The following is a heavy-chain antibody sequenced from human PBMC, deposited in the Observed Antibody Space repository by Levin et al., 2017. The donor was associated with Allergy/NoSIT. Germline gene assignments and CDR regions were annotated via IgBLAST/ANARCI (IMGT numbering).Heavy chain of an antibody. D-gene: IGHD6-19*01. J-gene: IGHJ4*02. CDR3: AREVGGTCYFDY. Sequence: ASVKVSCKASGYTFTSYLLHWVRQAPGQGLEWVGRVYPHDLSTHYAQKFQGRVTVTSDTSTSTVYMELSSLTSEDTAIYYCAREVGGTCYFDYWGQGTLVTVSS. CDR2: VYPHDLST. V-gene: IGHV1-46*01. CDR1: GYTFTSYL.